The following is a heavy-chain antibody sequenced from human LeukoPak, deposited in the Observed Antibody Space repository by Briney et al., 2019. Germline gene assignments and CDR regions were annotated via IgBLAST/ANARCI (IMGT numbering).Heavy chain of an antibody. J-gene: IGHJ1*01. V-gene: IGHV3-64*01. Sequence: PWGSLRLSCAAAGFTFSSYAMHWVRQAPGKGLEYVSGISRNGGSTYYAYSVKARFTISRDNSKTTLYLQMGGLKAEEVDVYYCARQPAGVVYWGQATLVTVSS. CDR3: ARQPAGVVY. CDR2: ISRNGGST. CDR1: GFTFSSYA.